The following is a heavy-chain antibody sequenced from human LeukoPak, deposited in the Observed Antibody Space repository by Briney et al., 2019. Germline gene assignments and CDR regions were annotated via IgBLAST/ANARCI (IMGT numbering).Heavy chain of an antibody. Sequence: ASVKVSCKASGYTFTGYYIHWVRQAPGQGLEWMGWTNPNSGGTNYAQKFQGRVTMTRDTAISTAFMELTSLKSDDTAVYFCARGGWRLPYGYWGQGTLVTVSS. CDR1: GYTFTGYY. CDR2: TNPNSGGT. V-gene: IGHV1-2*02. J-gene: IGHJ4*02. CDR3: ARGGWRLPYGY. D-gene: IGHD2-21*01.